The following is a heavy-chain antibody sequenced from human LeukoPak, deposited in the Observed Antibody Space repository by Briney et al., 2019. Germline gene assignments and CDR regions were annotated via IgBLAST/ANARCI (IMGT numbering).Heavy chain of an antibody. D-gene: IGHD3-22*01. Sequence: NPSETLSLTCAVYGGSFSGYYWSWIRQPPGKGLEWIGEINHSGSTNYNPSLKSRVTISVDTSKNQFSLKLSSVTAADTAVYYCARGPMIVVVAPFDYWGQGTLVTVSS. CDR1: GGSFSGYY. V-gene: IGHV4-34*01. CDR2: INHSGST. J-gene: IGHJ4*02. CDR3: ARGPMIVVVAPFDY.